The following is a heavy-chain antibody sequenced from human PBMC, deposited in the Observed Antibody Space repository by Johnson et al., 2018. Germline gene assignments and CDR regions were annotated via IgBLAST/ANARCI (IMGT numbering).Heavy chain of an antibody. D-gene: IGHD2-15*01. J-gene: IGHJ6*03. CDR2: ISTRSSFI. CDR3: ARKACSDGTCYLDV. CDR1: GFTFSSYS. V-gene: IGHV3-21*01. Sequence: VQLVETGGGLVKPGGSLRLSCAASGFTFSSYSMNWVRQAPGKGLEWVSSISTRSSFIHYADPVKGRFTISRDNAKNSLYLQMNSLRAEDTAVYYCARKACSDGTCYLDVWGKGATVTVSS.